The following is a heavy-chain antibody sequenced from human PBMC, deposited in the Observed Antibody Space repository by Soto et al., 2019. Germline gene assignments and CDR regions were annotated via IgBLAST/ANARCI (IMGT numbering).Heavy chain of an antibody. D-gene: IGHD6-13*01. V-gene: IGHV3-13*04. CDR2: IGTAGDT. CDR1: GFTFSSYD. CDR3: ARVPSSSYHYFDY. Sequence: GGSLRLSCAASGFTFSSYDMHWFRQATGKGLEWVSAIGTAGDTYYPGSVKGRFTISRDNSKNTLFLQMSSLRAEDTAVYYCARVPSSSYHYFDYWGQGTLVTVSS. J-gene: IGHJ4*02.